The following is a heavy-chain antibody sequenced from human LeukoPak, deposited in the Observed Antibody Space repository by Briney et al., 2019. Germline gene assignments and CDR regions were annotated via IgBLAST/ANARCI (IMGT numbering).Heavy chain of an antibody. CDR2: IYYSGST. D-gene: IGHD4-17*01. CDR3: ARDSTVADDAFDI. Sequence: SETLSLTCTVSGGSISSDYWSWVRQPPGKGRWWSGYIYYSGSTNYNPSLKRRVTISVDTSNNQFPLEMSSVTAEATAVYYCARDSTVADDAFDIWGQGTMVTVSS. J-gene: IGHJ3*02. V-gene: IGHV4-59*01. CDR1: GGSISSDY.